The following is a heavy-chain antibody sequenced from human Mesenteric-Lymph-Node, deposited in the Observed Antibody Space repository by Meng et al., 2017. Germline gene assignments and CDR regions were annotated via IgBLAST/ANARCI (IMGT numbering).Heavy chain of an antibody. Sequence: VPLQQSGPGLVKPSQTPSPTCSIAWDSVSSNSAAWNWIRQSPSRGLEWLGRTYYRSKWYNDYAVSVKSRITINPDTSKNQFSLQLNSVTPEDTAVYYCARWLSSNKLFDYWGQGTLVTVSS. CDR1: WDSVSSNSAA. CDR3: ARWLSSNKLFDY. V-gene: IGHV6-1*01. CDR2: TYYRSKWYN. J-gene: IGHJ4*02. D-gene: IGHD6-13*01.